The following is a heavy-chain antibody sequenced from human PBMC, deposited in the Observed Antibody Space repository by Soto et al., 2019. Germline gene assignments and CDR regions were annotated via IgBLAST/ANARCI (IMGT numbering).Heavy chain of an antibody. J-gene: IGHJ3*02. D-gene: IGHD3-22*01. CDR2: INPSGGST. CDR1: GYTFTSYY. V-gene: IGHV1-46*01. Sequence: ASVKVSCKASGYTFTSYYMHWVRQAPGQGLKWMGIINPSGGSTSYAQKLQGRVTMTRGTSTSTVYMELSSLRSEDTAVYYCARGTYYYDSSGYLEVDIWGQGKMVTVSS. CDR3: ARGTYYYDSSGYLEVDI.